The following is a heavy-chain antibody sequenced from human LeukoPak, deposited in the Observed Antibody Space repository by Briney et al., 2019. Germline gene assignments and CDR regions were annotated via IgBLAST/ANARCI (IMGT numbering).Heavy chain of an antibody. Sequence: XLSLTCTVSGGSISSGDYYWRWLRQPPGKGLEWIGYIYYSGSTYYNPSLKSRVTISVDTTKNQFSLKLSSVTAADTAVYYCARPRHRPRLLSYNWFDPWGQGTLVTVPS. V-gene: IGHV4-30-4*08. CDR2: IYYSGST. J-gene: IGHJ5*02. D-gene: IGHD3-16*01. CDR1: GGSISSGDYY. CDR3: ARPRHRPRLLSYNWFDP.